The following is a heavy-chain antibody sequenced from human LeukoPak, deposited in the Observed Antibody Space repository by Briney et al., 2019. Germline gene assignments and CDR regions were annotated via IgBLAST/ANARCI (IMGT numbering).Heavy chain of an antibody. V-gene: IGHV3-23*01. CDR3: AKGDYGDRQYFQH. CDR1: GFTFSNSA. J-gene: IGHJ1*01. CDR2: VSSSGAYT. D-gene: IGHD2-21*02. Sequence: GGSLRLSCAASGFTFSNSAMSWVRQAPGKGPEWVSAVSSSGAYTYYADSVKGRFTVSRDNSKNTLYLQMNSLRAEDTAVYYCAKGDYGDRQYFQHWGQGTLVTVSS.